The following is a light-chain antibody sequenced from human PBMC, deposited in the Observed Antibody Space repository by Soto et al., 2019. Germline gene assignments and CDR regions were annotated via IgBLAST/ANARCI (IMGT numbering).Light chain of an antibody. CDR1: QSVGSD. CDR2: GAS. CDR3: QQYENLPT. J-gene: IGKJ5*01. V-gene: IGKV3-15*01. Sequence: EIAMTQSPATLSVSPGESVTLSCRTSQSVGSDLAWYQQNPGQAPRLLIYGASTRATGVPARFSGSGSGTEFTLTISSLQSEDFATYYCQQYENLPTFGQGTRLEIK.